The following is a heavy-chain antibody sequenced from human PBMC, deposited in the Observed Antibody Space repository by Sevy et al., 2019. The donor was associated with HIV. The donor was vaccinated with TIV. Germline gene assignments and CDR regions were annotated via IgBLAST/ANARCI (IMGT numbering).Heavy chain of an antibody. Sequence: GGSLRLSCAASGFTFRNYWMSWVRQAPGKGLEWVANIRQDGSEKYFVDSVKGQFAISRDKAKNSLYLQMKSLRAEGTALYYCARLYRTDTFYYSGSSGYYYPTYFDYWGQGTLVTVSS. CDR3: ARLYRTDTFYYSGSSGYYYPTYFDY. CDR2: IRQDGSEK. V-gene: IGHV3-7*01. CDR1: GFTFRNYW. D-gene: IGHD3-22*01. J-gene: IGHJ4*02.